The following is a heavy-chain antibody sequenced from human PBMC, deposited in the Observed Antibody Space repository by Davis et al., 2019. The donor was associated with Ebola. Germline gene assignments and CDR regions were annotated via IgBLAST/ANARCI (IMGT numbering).Heavy chain of an antibody. D-gene: IGHD6-19*01. CDR3: ATTQWLREFDN. Sequence: GESLKISCAASRFTVSSNYMSWVRQAPGKGLEWVSVIYDRTTAYADSVRGRFTISRDKSNNTLYLDMNSLRVDDTAVYYCATTQWLREFDNWGQGTLVTVSS. V-gene: IGHV3-53*05. CDR2: IYDRTT. CDR1: RFTVSSNY. J-gene: IGHJ4*02.